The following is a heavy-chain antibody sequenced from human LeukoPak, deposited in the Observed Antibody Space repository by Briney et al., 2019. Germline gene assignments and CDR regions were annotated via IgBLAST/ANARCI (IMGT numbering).Heavy chain of an antibody. D-gene: IGHD3/OR15-3a*01. CDR2: IRYDEINT. V-gene: IGHV3-30*02. CDR1: GFTFSNYG. CDR3: ARADGTGGPYDY. J-gene: IGHJ4*02. Sequence: GGSLRLSCAASGFTFSNYGMHWVRQAPGKGLEWVAFIRYDEINTYYADSVKGRFTISRDNSKNTLFLQMNRLRAEDTAVYYCARADGTGGPYDYWGQGTLVTVSS.